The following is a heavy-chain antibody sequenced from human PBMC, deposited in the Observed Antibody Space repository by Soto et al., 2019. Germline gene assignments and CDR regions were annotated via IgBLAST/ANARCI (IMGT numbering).Heavy chain of an antibody. Sequence: GGSLRLSCAASGFTVSSNYMSWVRQAPGKGLEWVSVIYSGGSTYYADSVKGRFTISRDNSKSTLYLQMNSLRAEDTAVYYCAREVVTGISSGFDYWGQGTLVTVSS. J-gene: IGHJ4*02. D-gene: IGHD1-20*01. CDR2: IYSGGST. CDR1: GFTVSSNY. V-gene: IGHV3-53*01. CDR3: AREVVTGISSGFDY.